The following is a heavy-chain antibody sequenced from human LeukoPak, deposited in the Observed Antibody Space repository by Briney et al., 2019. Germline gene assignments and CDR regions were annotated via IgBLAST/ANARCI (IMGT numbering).Heavy chain of an antibody. Sequence: GGSLRLSCSASGFTFGTYWMSWVRQAPGKGLEWVANMRRDGNEIYYLDSVRGRFTISRDNAKNSLYLQMNSLRAEDTAIYYCTRVGYIDEGIDHWGQGTLVTVTS. D-gene: IGHD5-24*01. CDR3: TRVGYIDEGIDH. CDR2: MRRDGNEI. CDR1: GFTFGTYW. V-gene: IGHV3-7*04. J-gene: IGHJ4*02.